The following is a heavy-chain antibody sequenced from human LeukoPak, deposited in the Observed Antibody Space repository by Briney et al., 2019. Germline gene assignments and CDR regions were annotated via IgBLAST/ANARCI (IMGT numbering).Heavy chain of an antibody. V-gene: IGHV4-30-4*08. D-gene: IGHD2-8*01. CDR1: GGSISSGDYY. CDR2: IYYSGST. CDR3: ARDLWIVLKPRGSAAFDI. J-gene: IGHJ3*02. Sequence: PSETLSLTCTVSGGSISSGDYYWSWIRQPPGKGLEWIGYIYYSGSTYYNPSLKSRVTISVDRSKNQFSLKLNSVTAADTAVYYCARDLWIVLKPRGSAAFDIWGQGTMVTVSS.